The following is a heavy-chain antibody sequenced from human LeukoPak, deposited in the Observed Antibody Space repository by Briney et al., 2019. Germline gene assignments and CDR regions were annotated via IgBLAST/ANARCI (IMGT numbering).Heavy chain of an antibody. J-gene: IGHJ6*03. V-gene: IGHV1-2*02. CDR1: GYTFTGYY. CDR3: ARVGPSGYYYYYMDV. D-gene: IGHD3-10*01. CDR2: INPNSGDT. Sequence: GASVKVSCKASGYTFTGYYMHRVRQAPGQGREWMGWINPNSGDTNYAQKFQGRVTMTRDTSISTAYMGLSRLRSDDTAVYYCARVGPSGYYYYYMDVWGKGTTVTVSS.